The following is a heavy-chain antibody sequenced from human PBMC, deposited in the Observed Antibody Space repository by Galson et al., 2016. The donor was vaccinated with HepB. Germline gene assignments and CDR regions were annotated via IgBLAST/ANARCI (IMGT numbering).Heavy chain of an antibody. D-gene: IGHD1-1*01. Sequence: SETLSLTCTISGDSISIYYWSWIRQPPGKALEWIGYIYYDGSTNYNPSLKSRVTISVDPSKNQFSLNLSSVTAADTAVYHCARGGGNGYGMDVWGQGTTVTVSS. J-gene: IGHJ6*02. CDR2: IYYDGST. CDR3: ARGGGNGYGMDV. V-gene: IGHV4-59*01. CDR1: GDSISIYY.